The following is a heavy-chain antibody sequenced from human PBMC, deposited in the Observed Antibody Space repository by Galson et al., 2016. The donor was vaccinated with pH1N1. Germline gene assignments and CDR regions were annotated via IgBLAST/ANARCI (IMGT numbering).Heavy chain of an antibody. V-gene: IGHV3-7*01. J-gene: IGHJ4*02. CDR3: ATEDYYTSLY. CDR1: GFIFSHYW. Sequence: SLRLSCAASGFIFSHYWMSWVRQAPGKGLEWVAKINQDGSRKYYVDSMKGRCTISRDNAENSLSLQMNSLRVEDTALYYCATEDYYTSLYWGQGILVTVSS. CDR2: INQDGSRK. D-gene: IGHD1-26*01.